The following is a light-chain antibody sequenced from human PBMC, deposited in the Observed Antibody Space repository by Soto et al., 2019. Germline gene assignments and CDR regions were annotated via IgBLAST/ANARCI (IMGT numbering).Light chain of an antibody. J-gene: IGLJ2*01. CDR1: NIGSKN. CDR2: RDS. V-gene: IGLV3-9*01. CDR3: QVWDSSTVI. Sequence: SSELTQPLSVSVALGQTAMITCGGNNIGSKNVHWYQQKPGQAPVLVICRDSNRPSGIPERFSGSNSGNTATLTISRAQAGDEADYYCQVWDSSTVIFGGGTKVTVL.